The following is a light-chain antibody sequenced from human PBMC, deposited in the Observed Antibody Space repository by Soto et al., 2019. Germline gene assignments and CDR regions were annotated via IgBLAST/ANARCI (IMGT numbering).Light chain of an antibody. J-gene: IGKJ4*01. CDR2: DAS. V-gene: IGKV3-11*01. CDR1: QSASTF. Sequence: IVLTQSPATLSLSPGERATLSCRASQSASTFLAWYQQKPGQAPRLLISDASNKATGIPARFSGSGSGTDFTLTISSLEPEDFAVYYCQHRNDWPTTFGGGTTVEIK. CDR3: QHRNDWPTT.